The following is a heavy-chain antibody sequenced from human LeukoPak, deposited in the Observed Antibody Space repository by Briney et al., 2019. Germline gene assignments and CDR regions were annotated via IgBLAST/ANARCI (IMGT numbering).Heavy chain of an antibody. J-gene: IGHJ6*03. D-gene: IGHD6-6*01. CDR1: GGTFSSYA. CDR2: IIPIFGTA. CDR3: ARDRSSSLYYYHYMDV. V-gene: IGHV1-69*05. Sequence: ASVKVSCKASGGTFSSYAISWVRQAPGQGLEWMGGIIPIFGTANYAQKFQGRVTITTDESTSTAYMELSSLRSEDTAVYYCARDRSSSLYYYHYMDVWGKGTTVTVSS.